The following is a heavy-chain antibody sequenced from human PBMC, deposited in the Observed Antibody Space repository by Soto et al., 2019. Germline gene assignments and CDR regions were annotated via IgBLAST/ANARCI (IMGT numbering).Heavy chain of an antibody. D-gene: IGHD3-10*01. CDR1: SGSISSSNW. Sequence: QVQLQESGPGLVKPSGTLSLTCAVSSGSISSSNWWSWVRQPPGKGLEWIGEIYHSGSTNYNPSLKSRVTISVDKSKNQFSLKLSSVTAADTAVYYCASLEGNRRSGSYYKSGVDYWGQGTLVTVSS. J-gene: IGHJ4*02. V-gene: IGHV4-4*02. CDR3: ASLEGNRRSGSYYKSGVDY. CDR2: IYHSGST.